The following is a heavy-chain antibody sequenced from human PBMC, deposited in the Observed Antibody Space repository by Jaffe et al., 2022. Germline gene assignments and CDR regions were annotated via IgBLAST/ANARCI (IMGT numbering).Heavy chain of an antibody. CDR1: GFTFSSYW. V-gene: IGHV3-7*01. CDR2: IKQDGSEK. J-gene: IGHJ6*03. Sequence: EVQLVESGGGLVQPGGSLRLSCAASGFTFSSYWMSWVRQAPGKGLEWVANIKQDGSEKYYVDSVKGRFTISRDNAKNSLYLQMNSLRAEDTAVYYCARDTANYYYYYMDVWGKGTTVTVSS. CDR3: ARDTANYYYYYMDV. D-gene: IGHD4-17*01.